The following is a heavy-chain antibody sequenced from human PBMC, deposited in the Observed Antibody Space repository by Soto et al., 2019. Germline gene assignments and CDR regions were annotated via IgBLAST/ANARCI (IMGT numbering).Heavy chain of an antibody. CDR1: GLTFSTSV. Sequence: GGSLRLSCAASGLTFSTSVMNWVRQAPGKGLEWVAVTSGNGGITYYADSVKGRFTISRDNSKNTLYLQMNSLRAEETAVYYCASPALRGSSYGPSNYYYGMDVWGQGTTVTVSS. J-gene: IGHJ6*02. D-gene: IGHD5-18*01. CDR2: TSGNGGIT. V-gene: IGHV3-23*01. CDR3: ASPALRGSSYGPSNYYYGMDV.